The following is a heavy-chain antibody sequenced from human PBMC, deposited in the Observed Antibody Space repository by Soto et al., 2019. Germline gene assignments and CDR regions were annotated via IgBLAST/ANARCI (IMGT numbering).Heavy chain of an antibody. CDR3: ATGGYCSGGSCYSR. CDR1: AASITTFY. D-gene: IGHD2-15*01. CDR2: IYHTGST. Sequence: QVQLQESGPGLVKPSETLSLTCTVSAASITTFYWTWIRQPPGKGPEWIGCIYHTGSTNYNPSLKSRVTISVDTSKTQFSLKLSSVTAADTAVYYCATGGYCSGGSCYSRWGQGTLVTVSS. V-gene: IGHV4-4*08. J-gene: IGHJ4*02.